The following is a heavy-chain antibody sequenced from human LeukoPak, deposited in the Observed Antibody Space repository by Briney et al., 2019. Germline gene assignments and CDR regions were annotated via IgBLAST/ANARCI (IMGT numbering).Heavy chain of an antibody. Sequence: ASVKVSCKASGYTFTGYYIHWVRQAPGQGLEWMGWINPNSGGTNYAQKFQGRVTMTRDTSISTAYMELSRLRSDDTAVYYCARALIRLSYYDSSGYSPRYWGQGTLVTVSS. V-gene: IGHV1-2*02. J-gene: IGHJ4*02. CDR1: GYTFTGYY. D-gene: IGHD3-22*01. CDR3: ARALIRLSYYDSSGYSPRY. CDR2: INPNSGGT.